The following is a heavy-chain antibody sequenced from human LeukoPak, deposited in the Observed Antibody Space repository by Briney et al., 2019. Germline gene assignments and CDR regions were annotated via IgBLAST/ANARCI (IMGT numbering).Heavy chain of an antibody. V-gene: IGHV3-9*01. CDR2: ISWNSGSI. CDR1: GFTVSNSY. CDR3: AKVRGYSYGPFDY. Sequence: GGSLRLSCAASGFTVSNSYMSWVRQAPGKGLEWVSGISWNSGSIDYADSVKGRFTISRDNAKNSLYLQMNSLRTEDTALYYCAKVRGYSYGPFDYWGQGNLVTVSS. D-gene: IGHD5-18*01. J-gene: IGHJ4*02.